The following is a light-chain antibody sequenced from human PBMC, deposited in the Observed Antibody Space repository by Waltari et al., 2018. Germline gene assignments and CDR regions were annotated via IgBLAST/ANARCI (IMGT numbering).Light chain of an antibody. CDR3: QQRSSWLT. CDR1: QTINTY. Sequence: EIVLTQSPATLSLSPGERATLSCRASQTINTYVGWYQQKAGQAPRLLIDDASKRAAGIPARFSGSGSGTDFTLTISSLEPEDFAVYYCQQRSSWLTFGGGTKVEIK. J-gene: IGKJ4*01. CDR2: DAS. V-gene: IGKV3-11*01.